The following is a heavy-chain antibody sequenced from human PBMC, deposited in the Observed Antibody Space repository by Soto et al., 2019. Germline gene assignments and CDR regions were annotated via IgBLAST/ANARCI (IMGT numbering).Heavy chain of an antibody. CDR1: GFTFSDYY. D-gene: IGHD3-16*01. CDR2: ITSSGTTI. CDR3: ARDMLGDYFDY. V-gene: IGHV3-11*04. Sequence: GGSLRLSCAASGFTFSDYYMSWIRLTPGKGLEWVSYITSSGTTISYADSVKGRFTVSRDNAKNSLYLHMNSLRAEDTAVYYCARDMLGDYFDYWGQGTLVTVSS. J-gene: IGHJ4*02.